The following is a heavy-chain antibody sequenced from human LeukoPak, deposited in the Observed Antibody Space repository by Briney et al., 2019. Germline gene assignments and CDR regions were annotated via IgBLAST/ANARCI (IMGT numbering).Heavy chain of an antibody. CDR1: SGSLSGYY. V-gene: IGHV4-34*01. J-gene: IGHJ2*01. CDR2: ITHSGSP. CDR3: ARGVDL. Sequence: PSETLSLTCGVSSGSLSGYYWRCIRQPPGGGLEWLGEITHSGSPNYNPSLKSRVTISGDTSKKQFSLNLTSVTAADTGVYYCARGVDLWGRGTPVTVSS.